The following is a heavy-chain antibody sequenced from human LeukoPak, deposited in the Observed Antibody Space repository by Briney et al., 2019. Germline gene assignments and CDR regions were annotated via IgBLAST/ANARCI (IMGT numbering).Heavy chain of an antibody. CDR2: FNPTGGST. CDR3: ARAHQGAMFYDS. Sequence: ASVKVSCKASGYPFANNYIHWVRQAPGQGLEWMGLFNPTGGSTSYGRRFQGRLTMTGDTSTSTVYMELSSLRSDDTAMYYCARAHQGAMFYDSWGQGTLVTVSS. D-gene: IGHD3-10*02. CDR1: GYPFANNY. V-gene: IGHV1-46*01. J-gene: IGHJ4*02.